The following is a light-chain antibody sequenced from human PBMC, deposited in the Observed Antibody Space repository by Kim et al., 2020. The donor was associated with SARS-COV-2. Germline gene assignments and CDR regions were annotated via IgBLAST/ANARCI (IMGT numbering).Light chain of an antibody. V-gene: IGKV3-15*01. CDR3: QQYNSWLIT. J-gene: IGKJ5*01. CDR1: QSIINN. CDR2: GAS. Sequence: GSPWERATLSCRASQSIINNLAWYQQKPGQAPRLLISGASTRATGIPARFSGSGSGTEFTLTINSLQSEDFALYYCQQYNSWLITFGQGTRLEIK.